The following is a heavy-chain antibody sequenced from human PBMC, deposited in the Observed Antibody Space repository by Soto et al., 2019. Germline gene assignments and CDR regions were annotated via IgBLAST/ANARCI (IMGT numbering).Heavy chain of an antibody. D-gene: IGHD6-13*01. CDR3: ARVRSRWQQLVRWFDT. V-gene: IGHV4-34*01. CDR2: INHSGST. J-gene: IGHJ5*02. Sequence: PSETLSLTCAVYGGSFSGYYWSWIRQPPGKGLEWIGEINHSGSTNYNPSLKSRVTISVDTSKNQFSLKLSSVTAADTAVYYCARVRSRWQQLVRWFDTWGQGTLVTVSS. CDR1: GGSFSGYY.